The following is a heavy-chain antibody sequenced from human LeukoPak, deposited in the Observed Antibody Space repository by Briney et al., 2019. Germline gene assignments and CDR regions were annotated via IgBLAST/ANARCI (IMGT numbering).Heavy chain of an antibody. CDR3: ARGGKMATIRRGVGAFDI. J-gene: IGHJ3*02. CDR2: INHSGST. D-gene: IGHD5-24*01. Sequence: PSETLSLTCSVSGDSVSSSPYYWGWIRQPPGKGLEWIGEINHSGSTNYNPSLKSRVTISVDTSKNQFSLKLSSVTAADTAVYYCARGGKMATIRRGVGAFDIWGQGTMVTVSS. V-gene: IGHV4-39*07. CDR1: GDSVSSSPYY.